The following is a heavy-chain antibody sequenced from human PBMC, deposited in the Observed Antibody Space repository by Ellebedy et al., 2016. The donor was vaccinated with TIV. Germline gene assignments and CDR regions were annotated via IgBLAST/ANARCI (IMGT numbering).Heavy chain of an antibody. CDR2: IYSSGIT. D-gene: IGHD2-2*01. CDR1: GFSVSANY. CDR3: SRVDLGPAFHS. Sequence: GGSLRLSCAVSGFSVSANYMSWVRQPPGKGLEWVSIIYSSGITYYPDSVKGRFTISRDTSKNTVSLQINSLRAEDTAVYYCSRVDLGPAFHSWGRGTLVTVSS. J-gene: IGHJ4*02. V-gene: IGHV3-53*01.